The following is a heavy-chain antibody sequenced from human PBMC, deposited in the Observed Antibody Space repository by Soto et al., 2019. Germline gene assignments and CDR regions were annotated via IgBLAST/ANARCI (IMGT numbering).Heavy chain of an antibody. V-gene: IGHV1-8*01. D-gene: IGHD3-3*01. CDR2: MNPNSGNT. CDR1: GYSFTSYD. CDR3: AKGYDFWSGYRDVYYYYYYMDV. J-gene: IGHJ6*03. Sequence: ASVKVSCKASGYSFTSYDINWVRQATGQGLEWMGWMNPNSGNTGYAQKFQGRVTMTRNTSISTAYMELSSLRSEDTAVYYCAKGYDFWSGYRDVYYYYYYMDVWGKGTTVTVSS.